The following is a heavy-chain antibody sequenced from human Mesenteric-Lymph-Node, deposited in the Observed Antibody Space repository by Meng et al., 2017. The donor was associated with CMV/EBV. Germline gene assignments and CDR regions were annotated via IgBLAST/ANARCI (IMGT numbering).Heavy chain of an antibody. CDR1: GYTFTSYG. CDR3: ARLLSYYDFWSEDDAFDI. CDR2: IIPILGIA. V-gene: IGHV1-69*10. Sequence: SVKVSCKASGYTFTSYGISWVRQAPGQGLEWMGGIIPILGIANYAQKFQGRVTITADKSTSTAYMELSSLRSEDTAVYYRARLLSYYDFWSEDDAFDIWGQGTMVTVSS. J-gene: IGHJ3*02. D-gene: IGHD3-3*01.